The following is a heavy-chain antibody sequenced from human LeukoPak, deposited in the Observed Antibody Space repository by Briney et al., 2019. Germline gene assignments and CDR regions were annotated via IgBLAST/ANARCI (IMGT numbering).Heavy chain of an antibody. V-gene: IGHV3-11*01. CDR2: INIGGTNT. CDR3: ATDGAGFDT. CDR1: GFTVSSNY. Sequence: RGSLRLSCAASGFTVSSNYMSWIRQAPGKGLEWLSYINIGGTNTHYADSVKGRFTISRDNAKKSLYLEMNTLRAEDTAVYYCATDGAGFDTWGQGVLVTVSS. J-gene: IGHJ5*02.